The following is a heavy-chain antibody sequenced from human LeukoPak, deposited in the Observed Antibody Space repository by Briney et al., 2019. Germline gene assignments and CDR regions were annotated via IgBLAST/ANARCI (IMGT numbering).Heavy chain of an antibody. Sequence: QAGGSLRLSCAASGFTFSSYGMHWVRQAPGKGREWVAVIWYDGSNKYYADSVKGRFTISRDNSKNTLYLQMNSLRAEDTAVYYCARDDSSGYYFGPFDYWGQGTLVTVSS. V-gene: IGHV3-33*01. CDR1: GFTFSSYG. CDR3: ARDDSSGYYFGPFDY. J-gene: IGHJ4*02. CDR2: IWYDGSNK. D-gene: IGHD3-22*01.